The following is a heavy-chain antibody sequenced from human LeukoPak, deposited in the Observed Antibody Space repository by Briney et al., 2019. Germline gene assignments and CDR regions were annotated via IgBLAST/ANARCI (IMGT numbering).Heavy chain of an antibody. V-gene: IGHV1-18*01. Sequence: ASVKVSCKASGYTFTSYGISWVRQAPGQGLEWMGWISAYNGNTNYAQKLQGRVTMTTDTSTSTAYMELRSLRSDDTAVYYCARVAHDILTGCPDYWGQGTLVTVSS. J-gene: IGHJ4*02. CDR2: ISAYNGNT. CDR1: GYTFTSYG. CDR3: ARVAHDILTGCPDY. D-gene: IGHD3-9*01.